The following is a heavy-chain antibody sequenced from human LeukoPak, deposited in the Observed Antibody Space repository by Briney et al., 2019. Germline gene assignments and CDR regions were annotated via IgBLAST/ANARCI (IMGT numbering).Heavy chain of an antibody. J-gene: IGHJ4*02. V-gene: IGHV3-49*04. D-gene: IGHD6-13*01. Sequence: GRSLRLSCKASGFTFADYSISWVRQAPGKGLEWVGFVRAEAYGGNTEYAASVKGRFTMSRDDSKSIAYLQMNSLKIEDSAVYYCSRDIAWDVWGLGTLVTVSS. CDR2: VRAEAYGGNT. CDR1: GFTFADYS. CDR3: SRDIAWDV.